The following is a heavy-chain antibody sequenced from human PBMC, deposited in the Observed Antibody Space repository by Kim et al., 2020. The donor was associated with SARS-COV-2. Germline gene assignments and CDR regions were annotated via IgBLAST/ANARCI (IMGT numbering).Heavy chain of an antibody. CDR3: ARDPLSMDFWSGYLVYYGMDV. J-gene: IGHJ6*02. V-gene: IGHV3-7*01. CDR2: IKQDGSEK. D-gene: IGHD3-3*01. Sequence: GGSLRLSCAASGFTFSSYWMSWVRQAPGKGLEWVANIKQDGSEKYYVDSVKGRFTISRDNAKNSLYLQMNSLRAEDTAVYYCARDPLSMDFWSGYLVYYGMDVWGQGTTVTVSS. CDR1: GFTFSSYW.